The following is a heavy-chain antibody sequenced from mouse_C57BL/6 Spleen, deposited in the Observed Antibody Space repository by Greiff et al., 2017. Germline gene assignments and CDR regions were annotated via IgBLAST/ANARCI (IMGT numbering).Heavy chain of an antibody. CDR2: IYPGDGDT. D-gene: IGHD2-3*01. CDR1: GYAFSSSW. CDR3: ARSGDYDGYLNY. V-gene: IGHV1-82*01. J-gene: IGHJ2*01. Sequence: VKVVESGPELVKPGASVKISCKASGYAFSSSWMNWVKQRPGKGLEWIGRIYPGDGDTNYNGKFKGKATLTADKSSSTAYMQLSSLTSEDSAVYFCARSGDYDGYLNYWGQGTTLTVSS.